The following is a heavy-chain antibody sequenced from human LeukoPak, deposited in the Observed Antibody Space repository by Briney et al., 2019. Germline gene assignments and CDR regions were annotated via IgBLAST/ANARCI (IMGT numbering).Heavy chain of an antibody. CDR3: ARGPWIEDSVWG. CDR1: GFTFSSYD. V-gene: IGHV3-74*01. Sequence: PGGSLRLSCAASGFTFSSYDMHWVRQAPGKGLVWVSCIKNDGSSTDYADSVKGRFTISRDNAKNTLYLQMNSLRAEDTAVYYCARGPWIEDSVWGWGQGTLVTVSS. D-gene: IGHD3-16*01. CDR2: IKNDGSST. J-gene: IGHJ4*02.